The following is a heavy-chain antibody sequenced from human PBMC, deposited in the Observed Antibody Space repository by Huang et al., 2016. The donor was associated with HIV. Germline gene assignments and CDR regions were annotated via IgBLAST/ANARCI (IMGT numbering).Heavy chain of an antibody. CDR1: GDSFTSLP. V-gene: IGHV1-69*01. D-gene: IGHD3-22*01. CDR2: LLAMRVSA. CDR3: ATSTPMLGESGGWSGKVVITENVPYVD. J-gene: IGHJ4*02. Sequence: QVHLVQSGAEVKKPGSSVKVSCKASGDSFTSLPINWVRQAPGQGLVCIGGLLAMRVSATYAQKFRGRSTISADESTSTSYMELSRLRSDETAMYYWATSTPMLGESGGWSGKVVITENVPYVDWGQGTLVTVSS.